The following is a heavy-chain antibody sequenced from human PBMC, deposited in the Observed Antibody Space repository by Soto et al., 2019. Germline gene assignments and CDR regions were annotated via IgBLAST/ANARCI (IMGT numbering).Heavy chain of an antibody. CDR2: ISWNSGSI. D-gene: IGHD3-9*01. J-gene: IGHJ4*02. CDR3: AKVIQPLTIFWAPDY. V-gene: IGHV3-9*01. CDR1: GFTFDDYA. Sequence: GGSLRLSCAASGFTFDDYAMHWVRQAPGKGLEWVSGISWNSGSIGYADSVKGRFTISRDNAKNSLYLQMNSLRAEDTALYYCAKVIQPLTIFWAPDYWGQGTLVTVSS.